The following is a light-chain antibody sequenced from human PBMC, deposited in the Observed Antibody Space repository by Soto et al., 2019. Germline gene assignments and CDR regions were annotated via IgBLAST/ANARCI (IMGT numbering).Light chain of an antibody. CDR2: EVS. CDR1: SSDDGGYNY. J-gene: IGLJ1*01. V-gene: IGLV2-8*01. CDR3: SSYAGSNNFV. Sequence: QSALTQPPSASGSSGQSVTISCSGTSSDDGGYNYVSWHQQHPGKAPKLMIYEVSKRPSGVPDRFSGSKSGNTASLIVSWLQSEDEADYYCSSYAGSNNFVFGTGTKVTVL.